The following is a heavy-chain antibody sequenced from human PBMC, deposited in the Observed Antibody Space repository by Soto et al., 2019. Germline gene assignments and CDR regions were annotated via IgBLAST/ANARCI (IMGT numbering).Heavy chain of an antibody. Sequence: ASVKVSCKASGGTFSSYAISWVRQAPGQRLEWLGWITAGAGYTDYSQNFHGRVTITRDTSASTVYMELSSLISEDTAIYYCARENPPQSGSFYDYWGQGTLVTVSS. CDR1: GGTFSSYA. CDR2: ITAGAGYT. V-gene: IGHV1-3*01. J-gene: IGHJ4*02. D-gene: IGHD1-26*01. CDR3: ARENPPQSGSFYDY.